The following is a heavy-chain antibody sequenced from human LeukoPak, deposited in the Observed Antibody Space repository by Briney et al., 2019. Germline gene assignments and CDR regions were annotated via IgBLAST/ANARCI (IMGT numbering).Heavy chain of an antibody. CDR3: ASVVRRTVAVAGASNRGYYYYMDV. V-gene: IGHV4-34*01. CDR1: GGSFSGYY. D-gene: IGHD6-19*01. CDR2: INHSGST. Sequence: SETLSLTCAVYGGSFSGYYWSWIRQPPGKGLEWIGEINHSGSTNYNPSLKSRVTISVDTSKNQFSLKLSSVTAAVTAVYYCASVVRRTVAVAGASNRGYYYYMDVWGKGTTVTVSS. J-gene: IGHJ6*03.